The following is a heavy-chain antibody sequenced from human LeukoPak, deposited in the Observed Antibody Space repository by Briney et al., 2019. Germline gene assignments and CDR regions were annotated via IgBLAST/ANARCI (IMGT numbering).Heavy chain of an antibody. CDR3: ARDGGIVGDLDLANFDY. D-gene: IGHD3-10*01. V-gene: IGHV7-4-1*02. CDR1: GYTFTSHA. Sequence: ASVKVSCKASGYTFTSHAMNWVRQAPGQGLEWMGWINTNTGNPTYAQGFTGRFVFSLDTSVSTAYLQISSLKAEDTAVYYCARDGGIVGDLDLANFDYWGQGTLVTVSS. J-gene: IGHJ4*02. CDR2: INTNTGNP.